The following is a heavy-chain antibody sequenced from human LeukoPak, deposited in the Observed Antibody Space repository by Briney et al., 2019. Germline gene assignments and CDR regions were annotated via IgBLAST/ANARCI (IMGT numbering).Heavy chain of an antibody. CDR3: ARAGEIAAAGFDI. J-gene: IGHJ3*02. CDR2: INHNGST. CDR1: GGSFSGYY. D-gene: IGHD6-13*01. V-gene: IGHV4-34*01. Sequence: SETLSLTCAVYGGSFSGYYWSWIRQPPGKGLEWIGEINHNGSTNYNPSLKSRVTISVDTSKNQFSLKLSSVTAADTAVYYCARAGEIAAAGFDIWGQGTMVTVSS.